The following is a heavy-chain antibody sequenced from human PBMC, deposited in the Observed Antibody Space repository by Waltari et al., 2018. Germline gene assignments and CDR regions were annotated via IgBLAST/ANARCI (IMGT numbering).Heavy chain of an antibody. CDR1: GYSISSAYH. J-gene: IGHJ5*02. V-gene: IGHV4-38-2*02. CDR2: IFRSGST. Sequence: QVQLQVSGPGLVKPSETLSLTSTVAGYSISSAYHWGWIRQPPGNGQEASGSIFRSGSTYYNPSLKSRVTISVDTSKNQFSLKLSSVTAADTAVYYCARAPYYYDSSGSFNWFDPWGQGTLVTVSS. CDR3: ARAPYYYDSSGSFNWFDP. D-gene: IGHD3-22*01.